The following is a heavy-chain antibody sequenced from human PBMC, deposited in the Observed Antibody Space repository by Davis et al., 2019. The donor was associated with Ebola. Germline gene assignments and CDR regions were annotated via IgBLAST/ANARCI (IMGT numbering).Heavy chain of an antibody. D-gene: IGHD3-22*01. V-gene: IGHV3-53*04. J-gene: IGHJ4*02. CDR2: IYSGGST. CDR3: ARGTDYYGSSGYYGY. CDR1: GFTFSSYG. Sequence: PGGSLRLSCAASGFTFSSYGMHWVRQAPGKGLEWVSVIYSGGSTYYADSVKGRFTISRHNSKNTLYLQMTRLRAEDTAVYYCARGTDYYGSSGYYGYWGQGTLVTVSS.